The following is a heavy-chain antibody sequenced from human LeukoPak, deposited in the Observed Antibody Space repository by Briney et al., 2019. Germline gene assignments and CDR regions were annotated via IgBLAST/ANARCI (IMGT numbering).Heavy chain of an antibody. D-gene: IGHD6-19*01. CDR3: ARGGSYSSGWYEGFGAFDI. V-gene: IGHV1-8*01. J-gene: IGHJ3*02. CDR1: GYTFTSYD. CDR2: MNPNSGNT. Sequence: GASVKVSCKASGYTFTSYDINWVRQATGQGLEWMGWMNPNSGNTGYAQKFQGRVTMTRNTSISTAYMELSSLRSEDTAVYYCARGGSYSSGWYEGFGAFDIWGQGTMVTVSS.